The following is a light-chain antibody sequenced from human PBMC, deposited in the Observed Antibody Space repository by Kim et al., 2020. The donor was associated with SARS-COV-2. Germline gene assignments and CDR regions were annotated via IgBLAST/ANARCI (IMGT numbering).Light chain of an antibody. Sequence: SPGRTARIPCSGDKLGDKFACWYQQKPGQSPVLVIYQDSKRPSGIPERFSGSNSGNTATLTISGTQAMDEADYYCQAWDSSTNWVFGGGTQLTVL. CDR1: KLGDKF. V-gene: IGLV3-1*01. J-gene: IGLJ3*02. CDR3: QAWDSSTNWV. CDR2: QDS.